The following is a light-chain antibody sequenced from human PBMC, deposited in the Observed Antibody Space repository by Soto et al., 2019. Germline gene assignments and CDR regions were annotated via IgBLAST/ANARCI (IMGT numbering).Light chain of an antibody. J-gene: IGKJ3*01. Sequence: IVLIQSPATLSVSPGESATLSCRASQSVSSHLAWYQQKPGQAPRLLIYGASTRATGIPDRFSGSGSGTDFTLSISRLEPEDFAVYYCQHYGGSFIFGPGTKVDIK. CDR3: QHYGGSFI. CDR1: QSVSSH. CDR2: GAS. V-gene: IGKV3-20*01.